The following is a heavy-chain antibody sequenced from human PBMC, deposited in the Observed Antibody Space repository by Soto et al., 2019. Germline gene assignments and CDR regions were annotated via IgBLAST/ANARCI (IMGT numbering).Heavy chain of an antibody. D-gene: IGHD3-16*01. J-gene: IGHJ6*02. Sequence: EVQLVESGGGLVQPGGSLRLSCAASGFPFSTYWMNWVRQAPGKGLQWVANIKEDGSEEYYVDSVKGRFTISRDNSKNSLYLDMNSLRGEDTALYYCARDWGAPGRGSALGYYYHFGMDVWGQGTTVTVPS. V-gene: IGHV3-7*05. CDR3: ARDWGAPGRGSALGYYYHFGMDV. CDR1: GFPFSTYW. CDR2: IKEDGSEE.